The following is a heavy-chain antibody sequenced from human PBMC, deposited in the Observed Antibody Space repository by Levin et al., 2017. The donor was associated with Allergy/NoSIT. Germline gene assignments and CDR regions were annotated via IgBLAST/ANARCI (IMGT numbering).Heavy chain of an antibody. J-gene: IGHJ5*02. Sequence: LSFFSSFFPLLSYAMSWVRQAPGKGLEWVSAIRGSGDNTHYADSVKGRFTISRDNAKNTLYLQMNSLRAEDTAVFYCARCVVWSSGWCNSFDPWGQGTLVTVSS. D-gene: IGHD6-19*01. CDR1: FFPLLSYA. V-gene: IGHV3-23*01. CDR3: ARCVVWSSGWCNSFDP. CDR2: IRGSGDNT.